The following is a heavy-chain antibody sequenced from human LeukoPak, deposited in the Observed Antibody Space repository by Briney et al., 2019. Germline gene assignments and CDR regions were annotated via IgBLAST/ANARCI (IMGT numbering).Heavy chain of an antibody. J-gene: IGHJ4*02. CDR3: AREPGRTMVLDY. Sequence: PGGSLRLSCAASGFTFSSYEMNWVRQAPGKGLEWVSYISSRGSTIYYADSVKGRFTISRDNAKNSLYLQMNSLRAEDTAAYYCAREPGRTMVLDYWGQGTLVTVSS. V-gene: IGHV3-48*03. CDR1: GFTFSSYE. CDR2: ISSRGSTI. D-gene: IGHD3-10*01.